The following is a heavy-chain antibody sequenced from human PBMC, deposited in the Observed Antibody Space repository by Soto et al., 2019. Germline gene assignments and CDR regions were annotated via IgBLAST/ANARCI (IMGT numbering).Heavy chain of an antibody. CDR1: GYTFTSYG. V-gene: IGHV1-18*01. Sequence: QVQLVQSGAEVKKPGASVKVSCKASGYTFTSYGISWVRQTPGQGLEWMGWISAYNGNTNYAQKLQGRVTMTTDTSTSTAYSELRSLRSDDTAVYYCAREGTLLVHDDACDIWGQGTMVTVSS. CDR3: AREGTLLVHDDACDI. D-gene: IGHD6-6*01. J-gene: IGHJ3*02. CDR2: ISAYNGNT.